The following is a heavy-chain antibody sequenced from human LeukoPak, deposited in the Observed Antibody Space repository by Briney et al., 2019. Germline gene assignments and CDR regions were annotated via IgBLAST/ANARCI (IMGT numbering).Heavy chain of an antibody. Sequence: GGSLRLSCAASGFTFSSYAMSWVRQAPGKGLEWVSVINGGGGSTYYADSVKGRFTISRDNSKNTVYLQMNSLRAEDTAVYYCAKDCTPRGSYYGYYFDYWGQGTLVTVSS. V-gene: IGHV3-23*01. D-gene: IGHD1-26*01. J-gene: IGHJ4*02. CDR2: INGGGGST. CDR1: GFTFSSYA. CDR3: AKDCTPRGSYYGYYFDY.